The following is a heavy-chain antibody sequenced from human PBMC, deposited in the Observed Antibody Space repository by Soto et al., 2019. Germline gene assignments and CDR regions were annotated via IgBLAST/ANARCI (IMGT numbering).Heavy chain of an antibody. V-gene: IGHV4-59*01. CDR3: ARARGGYFDY. CDR2: FYYSGST. J-gene: IGHJ4*02. Sequence: SSETLSLTCTVSGGSISSYYWSCIRQPPGKGLEWIGYFYYSGSTNYNPSLKSRVTISVDTSKNHFSLKLSSVTAADTAVYYCARARGGYFDYWGQGTLVTVSS. CDR1: GGSISSYY.